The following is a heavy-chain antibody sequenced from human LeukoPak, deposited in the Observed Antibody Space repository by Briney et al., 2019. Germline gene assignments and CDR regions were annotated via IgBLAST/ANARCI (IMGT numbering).Heavy chain of an antibody. Sequence: GGSLRLSCAGSGFTFKNYWMAWVRQAPGKGLEWVANIRHDGSTRYYGDSVEGRFTISRDDAKNSLFLQMNSLRVDDTALYYCARDNSGFDSWGQGTLVTVSS. V-gene: IGHV3-7*01. CDR3: ARDNSGFDS. D-gene: IGHD6-19*01. J-gene: IGHJ4*02. CDR2: IRHDGSTR. CDR1: GFTFKNYW.